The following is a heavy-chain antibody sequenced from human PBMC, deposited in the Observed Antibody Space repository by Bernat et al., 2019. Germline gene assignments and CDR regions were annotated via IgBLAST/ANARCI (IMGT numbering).Heavy chain of an antibody. Sequence: QVQLVESGGGLVKPGGSLRLSCAASGFTFSDYHMSWIRQAPGKGLEWVSKISSRSTYTNYADSVKGRFTISRDNAKNSLYLQMNSLRVEDTAVYYWARVWVESSSWSRGGIYGFDYWGQGTLVTVSS. CDR3: ARVWVESSSWSRGGIYGFDY. J-gene: IGHJ4*02. D-gene: IGHD6-13*01. CDR1: GFTFSDYH. V-gene: IGHV3-11*05. CDR2: ISSRSTYT.